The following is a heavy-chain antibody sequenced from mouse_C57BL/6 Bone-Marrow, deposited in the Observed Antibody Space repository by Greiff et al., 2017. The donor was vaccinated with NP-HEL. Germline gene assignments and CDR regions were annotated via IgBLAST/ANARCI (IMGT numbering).Heavy chain of an antibody. CDR3: ARPNYVMDY. V-gene: IGHV1-22*01. J-gene: IGHJ4*01. CDR2: INPNNGGT. CDR1: GYTFTDYN. Sequence: LVEPGASVKMSCKASGYTFTDYNMHWVKQSHGKSLEWIGYINPNNGGTSYNQKFKGKATLTVNKSSSTAYMELRSLTSEDSAVYYCARPNYVMDYWGQGTSVTVSS. D-gene: IGHD2-1*01.